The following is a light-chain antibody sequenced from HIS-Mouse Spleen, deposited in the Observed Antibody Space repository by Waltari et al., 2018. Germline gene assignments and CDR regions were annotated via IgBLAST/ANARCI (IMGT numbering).Light chain of an antibody. J-gene: IGKJ1*01. CDR3: QQYYSTPPWT. CDR1: QSVLYSSNNKNY. Sequence: DIVMTQSPDSLAVSLGERATINCKSSQSVLYSSNNKNYLAWYQQKPGQPPKLVIYWASTRESGVPDRFSGSGSGTDVTLTISSLQAEDVAVYYCQQYYSTPPWTFGQGTKVEIK. CDR2: WAS. V-gene: IGKV4-1*01.